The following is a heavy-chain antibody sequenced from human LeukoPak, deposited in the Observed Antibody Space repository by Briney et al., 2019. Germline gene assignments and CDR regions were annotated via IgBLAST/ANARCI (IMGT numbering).Heavy chain of an antibody. V-gene: IGHV1-2*02. Sequence: ASVKVSCKASEYTFIGYYMHWVRQAPGPGLEWVGWINPRSGGTNYAEKSQGRGSMTRDTAINNEYMVLRRLMFDDAAVYYCARGDNAAHFFDFWGRGPLVTVSS. CDR1: EYTFIGYY. CDR2: INPRSGGT. D-gene: IGHD2-2*01. J-gene: IGHJ4*02. CDR3: ARGDNAAHFFDF.